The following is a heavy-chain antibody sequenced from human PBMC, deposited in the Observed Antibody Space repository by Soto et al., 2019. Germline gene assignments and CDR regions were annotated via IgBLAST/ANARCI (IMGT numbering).Heavy chain of an antibody. D-gene: IGHD2-15*01. CDR2: IYYSGST. Sequence: QVQLQESGPGLVKPSETLSLTCTVSGGSISSYYWSWIRQPPGKGLEWIGYIYYSGSTNYNPSLRSRATISVDTSKNQFSLKLSSVTAEDAAVYCCARRYGGTFDYWGQGTLVTVSS. CDR1: GGSISSYY. V-gene: IGHV4-59*08. CDR3: ARRYGGTFDY. J-gene: IGHJ4*02.